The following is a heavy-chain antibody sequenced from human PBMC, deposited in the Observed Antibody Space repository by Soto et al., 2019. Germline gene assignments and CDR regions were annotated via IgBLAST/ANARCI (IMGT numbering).Heavy chain of an antibody. CDR1: GFTFSSYE. V-gene: IGHV3-48*03. Sequence: GGSLRLSCAASGFTFSSYEMNWVRQAPGKGLEWVSYISSSGSTIYYADSVKGRFTISRDNAKNSLYLQMNSLRAEDTAVYYCERELKYYYDSSGHDYWGQGTLVTVSS. J-gene: IGHJ4*02. CDR3: ERELKYYYDSSGHDY. CDR2: ISSSGSTI. D-gene: IGHD3-22*01.